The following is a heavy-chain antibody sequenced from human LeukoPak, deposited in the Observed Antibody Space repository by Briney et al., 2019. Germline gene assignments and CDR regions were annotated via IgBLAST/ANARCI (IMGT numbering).Heavy chain of an antibody. J-gene: IGHJ4*02. Sequence: GGSLRLSCAVSGITLSNYGMSWVRQAPGKGREWVEGIIDSGGRPNYADSVKGRFTISRDNPKNTLYLQMNSLRAEDTAVYFCAKRGVVIRVILVGFHKEAYYFDSWGQGALVTVSS. V-gene: IGHV3-23*01. D-gene: IGHD3-22*01. CDR2: IIDSGGRP. CDR3: AKRGVVIRVILVGFHKEAYYFDS. CDR1: GITLSNYG.